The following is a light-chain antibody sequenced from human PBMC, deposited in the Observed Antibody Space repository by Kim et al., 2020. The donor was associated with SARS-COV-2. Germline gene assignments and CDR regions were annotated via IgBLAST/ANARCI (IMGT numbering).Light chain of an antibody. V-gene: IGLV2-11*01. CDR2: DVS. CDR1: SSDVGGYNY. CDR3: CSYAGSYTWV. Sequence: QSALTQPRSVSGSPGQSVTIPCTGTSSDVGGYNYVSWYQQHPGKVPKVMIYDVSERPSGVPDRFSGSKSGNTASLTISGLQAEDEADYYCCSYAGSYTWVFGGGTQLTVL. J-gene: IGLJ3*02.